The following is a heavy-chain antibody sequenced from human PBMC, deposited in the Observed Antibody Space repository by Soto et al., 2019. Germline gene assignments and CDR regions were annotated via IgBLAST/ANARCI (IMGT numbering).Heavy chain of an antibody. V-gene: IGHV1-2*02. CDR1: GYTFTGYY. Sequence: ASVKVSCKAAGYTFTGYYMHGVRQAPGQGLDWMGWINPNSGGTNYAQKFQGRVTMTRDTSISTAYMELSRLRSDDTAVYYCARTPAITIFGVVIATSPDYWGQGTLVTVSS. CDR2: INPNSGGT. J-gene: IGHJ4*02. D-gene: IGHD3-3*01. CDR3: ARTPAITIFGVVIATSPDY.